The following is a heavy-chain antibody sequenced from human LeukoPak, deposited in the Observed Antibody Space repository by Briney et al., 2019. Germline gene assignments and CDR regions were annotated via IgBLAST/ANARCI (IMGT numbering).Heavy chain of an antibody. Sequence: PGGSLRLSCAASGFTFSSYSMNWVRQAPGKGLEWVSYISSSSSTIYYADSVKGRFTISRDNSKNTLYLQMNSLRAEDTAVYYCAKVGFSEMEWLLYSDHWGQGTLVTVSS. CDR2: ISSSSSTI. CDR3: AKVGFSEMEWLLYSDH. CDR1: GFTFSSYS. J-gene: IGHJ4*02. V-gene: IGHV3-48*01. D-gene: IGHD3-3*01.